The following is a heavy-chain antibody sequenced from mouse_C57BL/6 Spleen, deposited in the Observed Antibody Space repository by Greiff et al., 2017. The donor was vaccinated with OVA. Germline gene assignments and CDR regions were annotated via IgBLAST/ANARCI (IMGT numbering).Heavy chain of an antibody. V-gene: IGHV1-19*01. CDR1: GYTFTDYY. CDR2: INPYNGGT. D-gene: IGHD1-1*01. Sequence: VQLKQSGPVLVKPGASVKMSCKASGYTFTDYYMNWVKQSHGKSLEWIGVINPYNGGTSYNQKFKGKATLTVDKSSSTAYMELNCLTSEDSAVYYCARSPRYGSSYDYFDYWGQGTTLTVSS. J-gene: IGHJ2*01. CDR3: ARSPRYGSSYDYFDY.